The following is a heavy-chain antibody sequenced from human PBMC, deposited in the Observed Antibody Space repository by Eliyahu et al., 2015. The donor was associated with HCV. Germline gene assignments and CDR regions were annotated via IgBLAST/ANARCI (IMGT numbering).Heavy chain of an antibody. V-gene: IGHV3-43*01. CDR3: ARGSGAEYFQH. CDR2: ISWDGGST. Sequence: EVQLVESGGVVVQPGGSLRLSCAASGFTFDDYTMHWVRQAPGKGLEWVSLISWDGGSTYYADSVKGRFTISRDNSKNSLYLQMNSLRTEDTALYYCARGSGAEYFQHWGQGTLVTVSS. CDR1: GFTFDDYT. J-gene: IGHJ1*01. D-gene: IGHD3-10*01.